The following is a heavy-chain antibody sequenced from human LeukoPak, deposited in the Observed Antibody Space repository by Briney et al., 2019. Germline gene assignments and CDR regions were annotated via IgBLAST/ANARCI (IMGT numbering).Heavy chain of an antibody. Sequence: GGSLRLSCAASGFTFSTYAMHWVRQAPGKGLEWVAVISYDGSNKYYADSVKGRFTISRDNSKNTLYLQMNSLRAEDTAVYYCAKDLNGDYFWGQGTLVTVSS. CDR2: ISYDGSNK. J-gene: IGHJ4*02. CDR1: GFTFSTYA. V-gene: IGHV3-30-3*01. CDR3: AKDLNGDYF. D-gene: IGHD4-17*01.